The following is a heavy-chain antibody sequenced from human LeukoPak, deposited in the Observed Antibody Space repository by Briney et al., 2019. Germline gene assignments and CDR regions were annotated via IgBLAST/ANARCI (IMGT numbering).Heavy chain of an antibody. CDR2: INSDGSST. V-gene: IGHV3-74*01. D-gene: IGHD6-19*01. CDR1: GFTFSSYW. J-gene: IGHJ4*02. CDR3: AKDILQWTFDS. Sequence: GGSLRLSCAASGFTFSSYWMHWVRQAPGEGLVWVSRINSDGSSTSYADSVKGRFTISRDNSKNTLYLQMSSLGVEDTAVYYCAKDILQWTFDSWGRGILVTVSS.